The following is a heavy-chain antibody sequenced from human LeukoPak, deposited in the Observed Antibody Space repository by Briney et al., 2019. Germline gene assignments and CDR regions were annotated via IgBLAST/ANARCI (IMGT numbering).Heavy chain of an antibody. Sequence: PGGSLRLSCAASGFTFSSSAMNWVRQAPGKGLEWVSSINNVGSHIYYADSVKGRFTISRDNAKNSLYLQMNSMRAEDTAVYYCARERLLRGTNWLDPWGQGTLVTVFS. J-gene: IGHJ5*02. D-gene: IGHD3-3*01. CDR1: GFTFSSSA. V-gene: IGHV3-21*01. CDR2: INNVGSHI. CDR3: ARERLLRGTNWLDP.